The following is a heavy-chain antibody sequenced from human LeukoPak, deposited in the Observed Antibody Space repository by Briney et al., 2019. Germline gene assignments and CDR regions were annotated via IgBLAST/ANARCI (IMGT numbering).Heavy chain of an antibody. CDR3: ARFETCQCDDVFDI. CDR2: MSGSGGST. D-gene: IGHD3-3*01. J-gene: IGHJ3*02. V-gene: IGHV3-23*01. Sequence: PGGSLRLSCAASGFTFRSYAMSWVRQAPGKGLEWVSGMSGSGGSTYYADSVKGRFTISRDNSNNTLYLRMSSLRAEDTAVYFCARFETCQCDDVFDIWGQGTMVTVSS. CDR1: GFTFRSYA.